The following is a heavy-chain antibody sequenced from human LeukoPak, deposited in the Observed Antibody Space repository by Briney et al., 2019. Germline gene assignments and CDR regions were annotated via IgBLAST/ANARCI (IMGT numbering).Heavy chain of an antibody. CDR3: ARGSRGYSYGFHYY. CDR1: GGSFSGYY. J-gene: IGHJ4*02. V-gene: IGHV4-34*01. CDR2: INHSGST. Sequence: SETLSLTCAVYGGSFSGYYWSWIRQPPGKGLEWIGEINHSGSTNYNPSLKSRVTISVDTSKNQFSLKLSSVTAADTAVYYCARGSRGYSYGFHYYWGQGTLVTVSS. D-gene: IGHD5-18*01.